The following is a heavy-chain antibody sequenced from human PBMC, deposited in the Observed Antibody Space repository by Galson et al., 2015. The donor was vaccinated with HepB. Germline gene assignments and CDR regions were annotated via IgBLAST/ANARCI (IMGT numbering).Heavy chain of an antibody. CDR1: GYTFTSYD. D-gene: IGHD3-3*01. V-gene: IGHV1-8*01. CDR3: ARHPGEEYYDFWSGYYRTTWFDP. Sequence: SCKASGYTFTSYDINWVRQATGQGLEWMGWMNPNSGNTGYAQKFQGRVTMTRNTSISTAYMELSSLRSEDTAVYYCARHPGEEYYDFWSGYYRTTWFDPWGQGTLVTVSS. J-gene: IGHJ5*02. CDR2: MNPNSGNT.